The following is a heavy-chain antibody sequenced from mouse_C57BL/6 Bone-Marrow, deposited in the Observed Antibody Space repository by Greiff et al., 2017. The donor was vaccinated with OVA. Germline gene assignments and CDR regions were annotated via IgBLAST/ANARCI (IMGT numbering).Heavy chain of an antibody. CDR3: TRGATTVVAHWYFDV. CDR2: ISSGGDYI. D-gene: IGHD1-1*01. Sequence: EVKLMESGEGLVKPGGSLKLSCAASGFTFSSYAMSWVRQTPEKRLEWVAYISSGGDYIYYADTVKGRFTISRDNARNTLYLQMSSLKSEDTAMYYCTRGATTVVAHWYFDVWGTGTTVTVSS. V-gene: IGHV5-9-1*02. J-gene: IGHJ1*03. CDR1: GFTFSSYA.